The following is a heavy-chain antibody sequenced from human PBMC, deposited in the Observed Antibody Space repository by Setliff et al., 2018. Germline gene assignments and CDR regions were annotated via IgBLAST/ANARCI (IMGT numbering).Heavy chain of an antibody. V-gene: IGHV3-30*02. D-gene: IGHD2-21*01. Sequence: GGSLRLSCAASGFTFSRYGMYWVRQAPGKGLAWVAFIRYDGSNKYYADSVRGRFTISRDNSKNTLYLQMNSLRDEDTAVYYCAKDSLEVVISYGMDVWRQGTTVTVS. CDR2: IRYDGSNK. CDR1: GFTFSRYG. CDR3: AKDSLEVVISYGMDV. J-gene: IGHJ6*02.